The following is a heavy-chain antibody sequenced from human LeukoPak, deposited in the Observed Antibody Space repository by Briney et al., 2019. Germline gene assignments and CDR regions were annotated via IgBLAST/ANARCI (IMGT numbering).Heavy chain of an antibody. CDR1: GFTFSSYG. CDR2: ISYDGSNK. Sequence: GRSLRLSCAASGFTFSSYGMHWVRQAPGKGLEWVAVISYDGSNKYYADSVKGRFTISRDNSKNTLYLQMNSLRAEDTAVYYCAKERIVGGGGHDAFDIWGQGTMVTVSS. D-gene: IGHD1-26*01. CDR3: AKERIVGGGGHDAFDI. V-gene: IGHV3-30*18. J-gene: IGHJ3*02.